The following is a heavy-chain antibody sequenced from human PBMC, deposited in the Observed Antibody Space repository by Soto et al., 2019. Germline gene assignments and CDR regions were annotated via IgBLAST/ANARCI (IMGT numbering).Heavy chain of an antibody. CDR2: VSASGLNT. Sequence: GGSLRLSCAASGLTFSSYAMTWVRQAPGKGLEWVSGVSASGLNTDYADPVKGRFYISRDNSKNTVSLHMNSLRAEDTAVYYCATAKLLLPWLFDYWGQGTLVTVSS. J-gene: IGHJ4*02. D-gene: IGHD2-15*01. CDR3: ATAKLLLPWLFDY. V-gene: IGHV3-23*01. CDR1: GLTFSSYA.